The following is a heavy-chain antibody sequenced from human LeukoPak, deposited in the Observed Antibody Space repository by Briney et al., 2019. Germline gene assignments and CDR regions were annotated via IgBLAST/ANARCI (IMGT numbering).Heavy chain of an antibody. CDR2: IWYDGSNK. V-gene: IGHV3-33*01. CDR3: ARVVHSSGWYEIDP. CDR1: GFTFSSYG. Sequence: GGSLRLSCAASGFTFSSYGMHWVRQAPGKGLEWVAVIWYDGSNKYYADSVKGRFTISRDNSKNTLYLQMNSLRAEDTAVYYCARVVHSSGWYEIDPWGQGILVTVSS. D-gene: IGHD6-19*01. J-gene: IGHJ5*02.